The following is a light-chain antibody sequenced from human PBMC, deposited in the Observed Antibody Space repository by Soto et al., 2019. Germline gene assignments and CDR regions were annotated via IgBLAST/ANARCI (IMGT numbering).Light chain of an antibody. CDR1: QSVSSN. CDR3: QQYSKWPA. V-gene: IGKV3-15*01. J-gene: IGKJ2*01. Sequence: EIVMTQSPATLSVSPGERATLSCRASQSVSSNLAWYQQKPGQAPRLLIFGASTKATGIPARFSGSGSGIEFTLTSSSLHAEGFAVYYCQQYSKWPAFGQGNKLEIK. CDR2: GAS.